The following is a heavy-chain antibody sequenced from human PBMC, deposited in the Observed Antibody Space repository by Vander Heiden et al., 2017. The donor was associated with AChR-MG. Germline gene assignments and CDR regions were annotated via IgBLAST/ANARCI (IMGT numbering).Heavy chain of an antibody. CDR2: IHYTGWT. V-gene: IGHV4-59*08. D-gene: IGHD1-26*01. Sequence: QVQLQESGPGLVKPSETLSLTCTVSGGSISSYYWSWIRQPPGKGLEWVAFIHYTGWTSYNPSLMSRVPMSVDTSKKQFSLRLSSGTAADTAIYFCARHFGSGTYPLDYWGQGTLVSVSS. CDR1: GGSISSYY. J-gene: IGHJ4*02. CDR3: ARHFGSGTYPLDY.